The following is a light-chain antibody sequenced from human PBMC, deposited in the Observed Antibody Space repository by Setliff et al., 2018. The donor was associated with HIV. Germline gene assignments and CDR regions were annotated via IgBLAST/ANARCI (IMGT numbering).Light chain of an antibody. J-gene: IGLJ1*01. CDR3: SSYTSTPRYV. Sequence: QSVLAQPASVSGSPGQSITISCTGTSSDVGGYIYVSWYQQHPGKAPKLMIYDASKRPSGVSNRFSGSRSGNTASLTISGLQAEDEADYYCSSYTSTPRYVFGTGTKVTVL. CDR1: SSDVGGYIY. V-gene: IGLV2-14*01. CDR2: DAS.